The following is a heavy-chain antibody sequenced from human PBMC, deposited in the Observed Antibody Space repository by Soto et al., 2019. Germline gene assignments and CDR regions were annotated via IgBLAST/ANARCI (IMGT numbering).Heavy chain of an antibody. Sequence: EVQLLESGGGLVQPGGSLRLSCSASGFTFRSYAMNWVRQAPGKGLEWVSVITGSGGSTYYADSVKGRFTISRDNSKNTLYLQMNSLRAEDTAVYYCAKVDDSSGHYYDPLDYWGQGTLVTVSS. J-gene: IGHJ4*02. CDR3: AKVDDSSGHYYDPLDY. D-gene: IGHD3-22*01. CDR2: ITGSGGST. V-gene: IGHV3-23*01. CDR1: GFTFRSYA.